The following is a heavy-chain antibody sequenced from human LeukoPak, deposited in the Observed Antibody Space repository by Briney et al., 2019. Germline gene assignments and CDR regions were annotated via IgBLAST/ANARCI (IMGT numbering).Heavy chain of an antibody. Sequence: GRSLRLSCAASGFTFSSYGMHWVRQAPGKGLEWVAVIWYDGSNKYYADSVKGRFTISRGNSKNTLYLQMNSLRAEDTAVYYCARDERGYSCGWTGHYFDYWGQGTLVTVSS. V-gene: IGHV3-33*01. CDR1: GFTFSSYG. D-gene: IGHD6-19*01. J-gene: IGHJ4*02. CDR2: IWYDGSNK. CDR3: ARDERGYSCGWTGHYFDY.